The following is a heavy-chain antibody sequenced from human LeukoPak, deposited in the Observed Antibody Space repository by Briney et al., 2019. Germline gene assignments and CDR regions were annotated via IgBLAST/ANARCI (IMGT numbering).Heavy chain of an antibody. V-gene: IGHV1-24*01. CDR1: GYTLTELS. J-gene: IGHJ4*02. D-gene: IGHD5-12*01. CDR3: ATDIVATDNGDY. CDR2: FDLEDGET. Sequence: ASVKVSCKVSGYTLTELSMHWVRQAPGKGLEWMGGFDLEDGETIYAQKFQGRVTMTEDTSTDTAYMELSSLRSEDTAVYYCATDIVATDNGDYWGQGTLVTVSS.